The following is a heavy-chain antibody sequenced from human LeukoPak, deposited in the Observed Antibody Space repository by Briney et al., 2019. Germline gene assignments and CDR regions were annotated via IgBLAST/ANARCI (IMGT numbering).Heavy chain of an antibody. CDR1: GFTFSSYA. CDR2: ISYDGSNK. J-gene: IGHJ4*02. Sequence: TGGSLRLSCAACGFTFSSYAMHWVRQAPGKGLEWVAVISYDGSNKYYADSVKGRFTISRDNSKSTLYLQMNSLRAEDTAVYYCARETNPRIVGATPFDYWGQGTLVTVSS. V-gene: IGHV3-30-3*01. CDR3: ARETNPRIVGATPFDY. D-gene: IGHD1-26*01.